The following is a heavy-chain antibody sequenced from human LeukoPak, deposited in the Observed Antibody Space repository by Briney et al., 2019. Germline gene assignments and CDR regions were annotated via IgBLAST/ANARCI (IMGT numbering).Heavy chain of an antibody. V-gene: IGHV3-23*01. CDR2: ISGSGDNQ. J-gene: IGHJ4*02. CDR3: AKDWIPED. Sequence: GGSLRLSCAVSGFTFRGYAMNWVPQAPGKGLEWVALISGSGDNQYYADAVKGRFTISRDNSKNTLSLQMSSLRVEDTAVYYCAKDWIPEDWGQGPLVTVSS. D-gene: IGHD5-18*01. CDR1: GFTFRGYA.